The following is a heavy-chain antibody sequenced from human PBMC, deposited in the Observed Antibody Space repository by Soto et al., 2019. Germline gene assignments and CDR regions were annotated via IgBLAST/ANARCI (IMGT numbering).Heavy chain of an antibody. Sequence: GGSLRLSCAASGFTFNNYAMTWVRQVPGKGLEWVSGISASGDTTYYADSVKGRFTISRDNAKNSLYLQMNSLRAEDTAVYYCARDRNDYIWGSYRYTPFDYWGQGTLVTVSS. V-gene: IGHV3-23*01. D-gene: IGHD3-16*02. CDR2: ISASGDTT. J-gene: IGHJ4*02. CDR1: GFTFNNYA. CDR3: ARDRNDYIWGSYRYTPFDY.